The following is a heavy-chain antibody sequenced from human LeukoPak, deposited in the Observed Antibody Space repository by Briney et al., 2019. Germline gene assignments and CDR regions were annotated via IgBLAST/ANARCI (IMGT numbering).Heavy chain of an antibody. V-gene: IGHV3-30*18. CDR3: AKVYYYYYMDV. CDR1: GFTFSSYG. J-gene: IGHJ6*03. CDR2: ISYDGSNK. Sequence: GGSLRLSCGAYGFTFSSYGMHWVRQAPGKGLEWVAVISYDGSNKYYADSVKGRFTISRDNSKNTLYLQMNSLRAEDTAVYYCAKVYYYYYMDVWGKGTTVTVSS.